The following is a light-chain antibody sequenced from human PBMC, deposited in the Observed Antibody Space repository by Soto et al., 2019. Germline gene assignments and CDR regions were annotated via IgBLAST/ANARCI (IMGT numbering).Light chain of an antibody. CDR1: QSVGGD. CDR3: QQYNAWPRT. V-gene: IGKV3-15*01. J-gene: IGKJ2*01. CDR2: DAV. Sequence: EIVMTQSPVTLSVSPGQRATLSCRASQSVGGDLAWYQQIPGQAPRLLIYDAVTRATGAADRFSGGGSGTEFTLTVDGFQSEDLAIYYCQQYNAWPRTFGQRTKLEI.